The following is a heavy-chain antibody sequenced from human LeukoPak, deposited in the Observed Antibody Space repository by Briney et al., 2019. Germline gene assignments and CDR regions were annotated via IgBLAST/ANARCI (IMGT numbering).Heavy chain of an antibody. V-gene: IGHV3-30*18. Sequence: GRSLRLSCAASGFTFSRYGMHWVRQAPGKGLEWVAVISYDGSNKYYADSVKGRFTISRDNSKNTLYLQMNSLRAEDTAVYYCAKVFSPWGQGTLVTVSS. CDR2: ISYDGSNK. CDR3: AKVFSP. CDR1: GFTFSRYG. J-gene: IGHJ5*02.